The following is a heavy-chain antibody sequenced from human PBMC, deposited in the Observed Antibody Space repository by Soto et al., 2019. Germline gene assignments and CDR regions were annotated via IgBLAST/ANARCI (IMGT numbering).Heavy chain of an antibody. CDR2: IYHSGST. V-gene: IGHV4-4*02. Sequence: ASETLSLTCAVSGGSISSSNWWSWVRQPPGKGLEWIGEIYHSGSTNYNPSLKSRVTISVDKSKNQFSLKLSSVTAADTAVYYCAKIVKLGYCSSTSCFEYNWFDPWGQGTLVTVS. CDR3: AKIVKLGYCSSTSCFEYNWFDP. D-gene: IGHD2-2*01. J-gene: IGHJ5*02. CDR1: GGSISSSNW.